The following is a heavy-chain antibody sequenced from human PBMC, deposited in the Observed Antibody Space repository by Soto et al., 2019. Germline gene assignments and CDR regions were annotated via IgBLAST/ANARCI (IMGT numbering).Heavy chain of an antibody. J-gene: IGHJ4*02. CDR1: GYIFRNYA. CDR3: ARSSPSLDY. CDR2: ISVANDNT. D-gene: IGHD3-10*01. Sequence: QIQLVQSGAEVKKPGASVRVSCKTSGYIFRNYAISWVRQAPGQGLEWMGWISVANDNTDSAHALRRRLTMTTDTSTSTAYLELTSLMSNDTAVYYCARSSPSLDYWGQGSLVTVSS. V-gene: IGHV1-18*04.